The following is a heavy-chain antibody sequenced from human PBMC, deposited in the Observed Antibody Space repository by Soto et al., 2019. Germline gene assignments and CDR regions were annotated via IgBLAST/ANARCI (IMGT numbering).Heavy chain of an antibody. V-gene: IGHV3-7*03. CDR1: GFTFSSYW. CDR3: ARLGPYGSESYSFRYNWFDP. J-gene: IGHJ5*02. Sequence: PGGSLRLSCAASGFTFSSYWMSWVRQAPGKGLEWVANIKQDGSEKYYVDSVKGRFTISRDNAKNSLYLQMNSLRAEDTAMYYCARLGPYGSESYSFRYNWFDPWGQGTQVTVSS. CDR2: IKQDGSEK. D-gene: IGHD3-10*01.